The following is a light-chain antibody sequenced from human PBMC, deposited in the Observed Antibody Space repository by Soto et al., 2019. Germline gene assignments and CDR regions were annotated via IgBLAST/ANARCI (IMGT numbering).Light chain of an antibody. CDR1: QGIRSW. CDR3: QQANSFPIT. J-gene: IGKJ5*01. V-gene: IGKV1-12*01. CDR2: AAS. Sequence: DIQMTQSPSSVSASVGDRVTITCRASQGIRSWLAWYQQKPGKAPQLLIYAASSLQSGVPSRFSGSGSGTEFTLTISSLQPEDFATYYCQQANSFPITFGQGTRLAIK.